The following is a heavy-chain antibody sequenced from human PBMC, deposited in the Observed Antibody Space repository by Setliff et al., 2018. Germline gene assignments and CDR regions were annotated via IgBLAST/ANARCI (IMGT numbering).Heavy chain of an antibody. CDR2: VSFSGST. D-gene: IGHD1-1*01. J-gene: IGHJ4*02. V-gene: IGHV4-39*07. CDR3: ARDMGQPYYFES. CDR1: GGSISSSSHY. Sequence: SETLSLTCTVSGGSISSSSHYWGWVRQPPGKGLEWIGTVSFSGSTYFNPSLKSRATILRDTSTNQFSLKLTSVTATDTAVYYCARDMGQPYYFESWGLGTLVTVSS.